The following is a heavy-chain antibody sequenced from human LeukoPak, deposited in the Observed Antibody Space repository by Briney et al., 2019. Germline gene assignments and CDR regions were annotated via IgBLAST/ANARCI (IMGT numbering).Heavy chain of an antibody. J-gene: IGHJ4*02. CDR1: GFTFSSYS. V-gene: IGHV4-59*08. CDR2: IYYSGST. CDR3: ARAGIQLWLGNFDY. Sequence: PGGSLRLSCAASGFTFSSYSMNWVRQAPGKGLEWIGYIYYSGSTNYNPSFKSRVTISVDTSKSQFSLKLSSVTAADTAVYYCARAGIQLWLGNFDYWGQGTLVTVSS. D-gene: IGHD5-18*01.